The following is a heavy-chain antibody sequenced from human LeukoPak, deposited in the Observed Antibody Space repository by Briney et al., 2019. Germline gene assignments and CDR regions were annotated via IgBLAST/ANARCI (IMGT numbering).Heavy chain of an antibody. CDR2: IIPIFGTA. V-gene: IGHV1-69*05. CDR1: GGTFSSYA. J-gene: IGHJ5*02. CDR3: ARGATYYDILTGIGWFDP. Sequence: SVKVSCKASGGTFSSYAISWVRQAPGQGLEWMGGIIPIFGTANYAQKFQGRVTITTDESTSTAYMELSSLRSEDTAVYYCARGATYYDILTGIGWFDPWGQGTLVTVSS. D-gene: IGHD3-9*01.